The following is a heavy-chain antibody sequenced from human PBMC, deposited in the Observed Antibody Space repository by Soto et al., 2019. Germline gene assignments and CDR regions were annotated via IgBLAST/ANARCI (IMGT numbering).Heavy chain of an antibody. V-gene: IGHV1-69*04. CDR1: GGTFSSYT. CDR3: ARDLEDIVVVVAAPEYNWFDP. CDR2: IIPILGIA. D-gene: IGHD2-15*01. J-gene: IGHJ5*02. Sequence: SVKVSCKASGGTFSSYTISWVRQAPGQGLEWMGRIIPILGIANYAQKFQGRVTITADKSTSTAYMELRSLRSDDTAVYYCARDLEDIVVVVAAPEYNWFDPWGQGTLVTVSS.